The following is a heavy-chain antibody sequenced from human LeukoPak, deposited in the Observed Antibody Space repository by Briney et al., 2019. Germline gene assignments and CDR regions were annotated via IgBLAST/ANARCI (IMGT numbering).Heavy chain of an antibody. V-gene: IGHV4-39*01. CDR1: GDSISRRNYY. J-gene: IGHJ3*02. D-gene: IGHD3-9*01. CDR2: IYYIGNT. Sequence: SETLSLTCNVSGDSISRRNYYWGWIRQPPGKGLEWIGSIYYIGNTYYTPSLKGRITVSVDTSKNQFSLRLKSVTAADTAVYYCARSLLQYSDWYHRGDAYDIWGQGTMVTVSS. CDR3: ARSLLQYSDWYHRGDAYDI.